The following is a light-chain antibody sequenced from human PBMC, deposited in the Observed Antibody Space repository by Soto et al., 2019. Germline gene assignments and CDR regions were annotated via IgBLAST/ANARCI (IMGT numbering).Light chain of an antibody. Sequence: EILMTQSPASMCVSPGEGATVSWRASHRVNTYLAWYQQRLGQARRLLIYDASTRATGIPARFSGSGSGTEFTLTISSLHSEDFAVYYCQQYYDWPITCGQGTRREIK. CDR2: DAS. V-gene: IGKV3-15*01. CDR1: HRVNTY. J-gene: IGKJ5*01. CDR3: QQYYDWPIT.